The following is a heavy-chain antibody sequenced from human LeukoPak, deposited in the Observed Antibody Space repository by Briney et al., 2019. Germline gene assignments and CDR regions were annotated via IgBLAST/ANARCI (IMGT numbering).Heavy chain of an antibody. CDR2: INDSGRT. V-gene: IGHV4-34*01. CDR3: ARRWNYARNYYIDV. J-gene: IGHJ6*03. Sequence: PSETLSLTCAVYGGPFSNYYWSWIRQTPGKGMEWIGEINDSGRTNYNPSLMSRVTVSVDTSKNQFSLRLTSVTATDTAVYYCARRWNYARNYYIDVWGKGATVSVSS. D-gene: IGHD1-7*01. CDR1: GGPFSNYY.